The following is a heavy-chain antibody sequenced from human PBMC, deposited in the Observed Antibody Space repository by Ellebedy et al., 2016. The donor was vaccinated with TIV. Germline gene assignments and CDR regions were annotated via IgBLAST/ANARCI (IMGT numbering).Heavy chain of an antibody. CDR3: AGVVVRGGVRYFDY. CDR2: IYYSGST. V-gene: IGHV4-59*01. Sequence: SETLSLXXTVSGGSISSYYWSWIRQPPGKGLEWIGYIYYSGSTNYNPSLKSRVTISVDTSKDQFSLKLSSVTAADTAVYYCAGVVVRGGVRYFDYWGQGTLVTVSS. J-gene: IGHJ4*02. D-gene: IGHD3-22*01. CDR1: GGSISSYY.